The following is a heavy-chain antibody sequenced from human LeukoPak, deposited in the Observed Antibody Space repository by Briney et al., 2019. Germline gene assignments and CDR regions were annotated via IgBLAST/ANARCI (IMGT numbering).Heavy chain of an antibody. CDR1: GYTFTDYY. Sequence: ASVKVSCKASGYTFTDYYVHWVRQAPGQGLEWMGWINPDGGGTNYAQSFQGWVTMTTYTSITTAYMQLSRLRSDDTAIYYCALALGYWGQGTLVTVSS. CDR3: ALALGY. D-gene: IGHD3-16*01. CDR2: INPDGGGT. V-gene: IGHV1-2*04. J-gene: IGHJ4*02.